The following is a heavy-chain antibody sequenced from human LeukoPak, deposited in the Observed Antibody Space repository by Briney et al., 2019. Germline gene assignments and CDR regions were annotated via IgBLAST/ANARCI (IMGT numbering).Heavy chain of an antibody. J-gene: IGHJ6*02. Sequence: GGSLRLSCAASGFTFGSYAMSWVRQAPGKGLEWVSAISGSGGSTYYADSVKGRFTISRDNSKNTLYLQMNSLRAEDTAVYYCAKANLGYCSGGSCYSGPSGMDVWGQGTTVTVSS. D-gene: IGHD2-15*01. CDR2: ISGSGGST. V-gene: IGHV3-23*01. CDR3: AKANLGYCSGGSCYSGPSGMDV. CDR1: GFTFGSYA.